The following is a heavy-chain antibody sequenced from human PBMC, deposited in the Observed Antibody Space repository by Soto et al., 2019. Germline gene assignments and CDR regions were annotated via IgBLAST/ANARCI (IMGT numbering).Heavy chain of an antibody. D-gene: IGHD6-13*01. CDR2: INHSGST. Sequence: SETLSLTCAVYGGSFSGYYWSWIRQPPGKGLEWIGEINHSGSTNYNPSLKSRVTISVDTSKNQFSLKLSSVTAADTAVYYCARGNRNRVISSSWTSRTKYYYYGMDVRGQGTTVTVSS. J-gene: IGHJ6*02. CDR3: ARGNRNRVISSSWTSRTKYYYYGMDV. V-gene: IGHV4-34*01. CDR1: GGSFSGYY.